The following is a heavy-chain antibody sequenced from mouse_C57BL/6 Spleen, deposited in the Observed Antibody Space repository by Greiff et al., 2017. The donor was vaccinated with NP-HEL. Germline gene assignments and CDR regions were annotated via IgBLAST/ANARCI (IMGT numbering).Heavy chain of an antibody. V-gene: IGHV7-3*01. J-gene: IGHJ4*01. Sequence: EVQVVESGGGLVQPGGSLSLSCAASGFTFTDYYMSWVRQPPGKALEWLGFIRNKANGYTTEYSASVKGRFTISRDNSQSILYLQMNALRAEDSATYYCARWFYAIDYWGQGTSVTVSS. CDR2: IRNKANGYTT. CDR1: GFTFTDYY. CDR3: ARWFYAIDY.